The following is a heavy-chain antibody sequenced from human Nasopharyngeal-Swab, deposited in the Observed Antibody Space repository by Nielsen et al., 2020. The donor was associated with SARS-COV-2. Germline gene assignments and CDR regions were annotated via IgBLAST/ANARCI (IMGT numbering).Heavy chain of an antibody. CDR2: ISGSGSTT. D-gene: IGHD3-16*02. J-gene: IGHJ6*02. Sequence: GESLKISCVVSGFTFSSYAMSWVRQAPGKGLEWVSAISGSGSTTYSADSLNGRFTTSRDNSKNTPYLQMNNLRAEDTAVYYCAKETTFGGLILASDGMDVWGQGTTVTVSS. CDR3: AKETTFGGLILASDGMDV. CDR1: GFTFSSYA. V-gene: IGHV3-23*01.